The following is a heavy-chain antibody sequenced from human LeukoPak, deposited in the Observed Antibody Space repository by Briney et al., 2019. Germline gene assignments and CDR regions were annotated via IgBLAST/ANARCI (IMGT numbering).Heavy chain of an antibody. D-gene: IGHD3/OR15-3a*01. V-gene: IGHV4-59*11. CDR2: TSGSI. J-gene: IGHJ6*03. Sequence: SETLSLTCAVSGASISSHYWSWIRQPPGKGLEWIGYTSGSISDNPSLKSRVAVSVDPSQNQVSLSLTSVSAADTAVYFCARVLAIFGLDTTDFYMDVWGKGTTVTVSS. CDR3: ARVLAIFGLDTTDFYMDV. CDR1: GASISSHY.